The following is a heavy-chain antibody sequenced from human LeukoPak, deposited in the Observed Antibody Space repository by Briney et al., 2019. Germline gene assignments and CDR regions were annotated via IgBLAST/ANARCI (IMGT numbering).Heavy chain of an antibody. CDR1: GGSISSSSYY. CDR3: ARDWMTTVTTSY. CDR2: IYYSGST. Sequence: PSETLSLTCTVSGGSISSSSYYWGWIRQPPGKGLEWIGSIYYSGSTYYNPSLKSRVTISVDTSKNQFSLKLSSVTAADTAVYYCARDWMTTVTTSYWGQGTLVTVSS. D-gene: IGHD4-17*01. J-gene: IGHJ4*02. V-gene: IGHV4-39*07.